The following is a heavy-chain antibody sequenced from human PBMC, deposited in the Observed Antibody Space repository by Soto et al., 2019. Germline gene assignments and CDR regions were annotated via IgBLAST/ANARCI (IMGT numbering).Heavy chain of an antibody. CDR3: ARRGVVSPLPTYYYGMDV. D-gene: IGHD2-15*01. CDR2: IIPIFGTA. J-gene: IGHJ6*02. CDR1: GGTFSSYA. Sequence: SVKVSCKASGGTFSSYAISWVRQAPGQGLEWMGGIIPIFGTANYAQKFQGRVTITADESTSTAYMELSSLRSEDTAVYYCARRGVVSPLPTYYYGMDVWGQGTTVTVSS. V-gene: IGHV1-69*13.